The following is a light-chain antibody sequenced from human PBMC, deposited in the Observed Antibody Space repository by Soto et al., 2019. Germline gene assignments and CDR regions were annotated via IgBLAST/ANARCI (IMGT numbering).Light chain of an antibody. CDR1: RNDVGGYNY. Sequence: QSALTQPASVSGSPGQSITISCTGTRNDVGGYNYVSWYQQYPGKAPKLVILEVTHRPSGVSNRFSGSKSGNTASLTISGLQAEDEADYYCSSYTRGSTYVVFGGGTKLTVL. CDR2: EVT. J-gene: IGLJ2*01. CDR3: SSYTRGSTYVV. V-gene: IGLV2-14*01.